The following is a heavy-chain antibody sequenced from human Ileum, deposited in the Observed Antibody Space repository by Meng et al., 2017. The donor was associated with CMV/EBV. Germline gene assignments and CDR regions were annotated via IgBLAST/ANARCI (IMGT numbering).Heavy chain of an antibody. CDR3: ARDKSGAMDV. Sequence: GGSLRLSCAASGFTINYYWMSWARQAPGKGLEWVATINEDESEKHYVNSVKGRITISRDNAKNSLHLQMNSLRVEDTAVYYCARDKSGAMDVWDQGTPVTVSS. J-gene: IGHJ6*02. V-gene: IGHV3-7*01. CDR2: INEDESEK. CDR1: GFTINYYW.